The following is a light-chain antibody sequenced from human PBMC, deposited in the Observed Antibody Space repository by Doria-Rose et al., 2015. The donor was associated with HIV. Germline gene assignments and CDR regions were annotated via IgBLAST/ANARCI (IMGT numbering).Light chain of an antibody. J-gene: IGKJ1*01. Sequence: TQSPGTLSLSPGERATLSCRASQSFSSTYLAWYQQKPGQAPSPLIYDGSTRATGIPDRFSASGSGTDFTLTINRLGPEDFALYYCHQYGTSWTFGQGTKVEI. CDR1: QSFSSTY. CDR2: DGS. V-gene: IGKV3-20*01. CDR3: HQYGTSWT.